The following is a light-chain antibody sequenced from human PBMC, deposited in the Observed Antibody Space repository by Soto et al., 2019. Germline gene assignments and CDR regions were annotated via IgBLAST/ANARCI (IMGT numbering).Light chain of an antibody. CDR2: DAS. CDR3: QQRSNWLT. J-gene: IGKJ4*01. CDR1: QSVSSY. Sequence: EIVLTQSPATLSLSPREKDTLSCRASQSVSSYLAWYQQKPGQAPRLLIYDASNRATGIPARFSGSGSGTDFTLTISSLEPEDFAVYYCQQRSNWLTFGGGTKVDIK. V-gene: IGKV3-11*01.